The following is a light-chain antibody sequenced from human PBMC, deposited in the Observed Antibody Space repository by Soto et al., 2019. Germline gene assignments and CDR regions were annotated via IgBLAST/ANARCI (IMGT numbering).Light chain of an antibody. CDR3: QQSYSTPWT. Sequence: DIQMTQSPSTLSASVGDRVTITCRTSQSISNFLNWYQQKPGKAPKVLIYAASSLQSGVSARFSGSGSGTDFTLTISSLQPEDFATYYCQQSYSTPWTFGQGTKVDIK. CDR1: QSISNF. J-gene: IGKJ1*01. V-gene: IGKV1-39*01. CDR2: AAS.